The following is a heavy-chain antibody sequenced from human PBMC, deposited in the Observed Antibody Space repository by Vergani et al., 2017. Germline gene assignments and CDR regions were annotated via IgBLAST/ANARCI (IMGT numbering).Heavy chain of an antibody. Sequence: QVQLVESGGGLVKPGGSLRLSCAASGFTFSDYYMSWIRQAPGKGLEWVSYISSSSSYTNYADSVKGRFTISRDNAKNSLYLQMNSLRAEDTAVYYCAKDRIAAAGSGAFDIWGQGTMVTVSS. D-gene: IGHD6-13*01. CDR1: GFTFSDYY. J-gene: IGHJ3*02. CDR2: ISSSSSYT. CDR3: AKDRIAAAGSGAFDI. V-gene: IGHV3-11*06.